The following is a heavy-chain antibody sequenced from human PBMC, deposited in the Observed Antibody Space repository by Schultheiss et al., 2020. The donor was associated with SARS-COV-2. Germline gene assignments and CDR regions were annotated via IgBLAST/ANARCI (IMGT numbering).Heavy chain of an antibody. V-gene: IGHV6-1*01. CDR2: TYYRSKWYN. J-gene: IGHJ5*02. Sequence: TLSLTCAISGDSVSSNSAAWNWIRQSPSRGLEWLGRTYYRSKWYNDYAVSVKSRITINPDTSKNQFSLKLSSVTAADTAVYYCARLYGDYAERLPPNWFDPWGQGTLVTVSS. D-gene: IGHD4-17*01. CDR3: ARLYGDYAERLPPNWFDP. CDR1: GDSVSSNSAA.